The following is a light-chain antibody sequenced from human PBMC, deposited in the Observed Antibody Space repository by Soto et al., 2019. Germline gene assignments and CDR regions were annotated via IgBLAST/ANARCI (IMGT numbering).Light chain of an antibody. CDR2: AAS. CDR1: QGISSY. J-gene: IGKJ2*01. V-gene: IGKV1-8*01. Sequence: AIRMTQSPSSFSASTGDRVTITCRASQGISSYLAWYQQKPGKAPKLLIYAASTLETGVPSRFSGSGSGTDFTFTISSLQPEDFATYYCQQYDNLPYSFGQGTKLEVK. CDR3: QQYDNLPYS.